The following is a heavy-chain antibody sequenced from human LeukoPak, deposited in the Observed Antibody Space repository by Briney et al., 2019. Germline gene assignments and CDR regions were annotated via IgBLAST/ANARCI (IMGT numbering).Heavy chain of an antibody. D-gene: IGHD6-19*01. Sequence: SETLSLTCTVSGGSISNYYWSWIRQPPGKGREWSGYIYSSGSTSYNPSLKSRVTMSVDTSKNQLSLNLNSVTAADTAVYHCARGYSRDWGLQYFQHWGQGTLVTVSS. CDR3: ARGYSRDWGLQYFQH. V-gene: IGHV4-59*01. CDR2: IYSSGST. CDR1: GGSISNYY. J-gene: IGHJ1*01.